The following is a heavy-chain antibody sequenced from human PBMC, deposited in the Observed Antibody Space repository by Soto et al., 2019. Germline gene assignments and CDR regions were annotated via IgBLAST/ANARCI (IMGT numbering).Heavy chain of an antibody. D-gene: IGHD6-6*01. CDR2: IYYSGST. CDR3: ARHVSSSSRILGRYSFLGWFDP. J-gene: IGHJ5*02. V-gene: IGHV4-39*01. CDR1: GGSISSSSYY. Sequence: QLQLQESGPGLVKPSETLSLTCTVSGGSISSSSYYWGWIRQPPGKGLEWIGSIYYSGSTYYNPPLKSRVTISVDTSKNPFSLKRISVTAADTAVYYCARHVSSSSRILGRYSFLGWFDPWGQGTLVTVSS.